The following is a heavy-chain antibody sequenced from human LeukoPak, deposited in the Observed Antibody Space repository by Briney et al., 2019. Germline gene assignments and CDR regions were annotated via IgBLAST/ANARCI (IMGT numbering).Heavy chain of an antibody. CDR1: GDSISNYY. CDR3: ARVSLVRGAPDYYFDY. CDR2: IYTSGST. D-gene: IGHD3-10*01. Sequence: SETLSLTCTVSGDSISNYYWSWIRQPPGKGLEWMGRIYTSGSTNYNPSLKSRVTMSVDTSKNQFSLKLSSVTAADTAVYYCARVSLVRGAPDYYFDYWGQGTLVTVSS. V-gene: IGHV4-4*07. J-gene: IGHJ4*02.